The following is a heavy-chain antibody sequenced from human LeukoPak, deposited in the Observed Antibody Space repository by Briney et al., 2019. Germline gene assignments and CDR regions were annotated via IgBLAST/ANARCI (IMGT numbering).Heavy chain of an antibody. Sequence: ASVKVSCKASGGTFSNYAINWVRQAPGQGLEWMGGIIPIFGTANYAQKFQGRVTITADESTSTAYMELSSLRSEDTAVYYCARAGAAAGTHFDSWGQGTLVTVSS. CDR1: GGTFSNYA. J-gene: IGHJ4*02. V-gene: IGHV1-69*13. D-gene: IGHD6-13*01. CDR2: IIPIFGTA. CDR3: ARAGAAAGTHFDS.